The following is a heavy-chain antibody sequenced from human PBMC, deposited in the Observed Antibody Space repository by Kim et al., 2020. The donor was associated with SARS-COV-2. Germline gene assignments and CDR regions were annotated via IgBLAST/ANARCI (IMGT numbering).Heavy chain of an antibody. CDR2: FSSNGGNT. Sequence: GGSLRLSCSAAGFTFSSFAMYWVRQAPGKGLEYVSGFSSNGGNTYYADSVKGRFTISRDNSKNTLFLQVRGLRPEDTAVYYCVKGVGLFYHDGLDVWG. V-gene: IGHV3-64D*09. J-gene: IGHJ6*02. CDR1: GFTFSSFA. CDR3: VKGVGLFYHDGLDV.